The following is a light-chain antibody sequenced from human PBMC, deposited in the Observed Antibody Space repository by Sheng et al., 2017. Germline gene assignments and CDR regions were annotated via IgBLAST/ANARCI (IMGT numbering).Light chain of an antibody. CDR1: QVISNY. CDR2: AAS. J-gene: IGKJ2*01. Sequence: DIQMTQSPSSLSASVGDRVTITCRASQVISNYLAWFQQKPGKAPQSLIYAASSLQNGVPSRFSGSESGTDFTLTISYLQSEDFATYYCQQYYSFPPYTFGQGTKLEI. V-gene: IGKV1-16*01. CDR3: QQYYSFPPYT.